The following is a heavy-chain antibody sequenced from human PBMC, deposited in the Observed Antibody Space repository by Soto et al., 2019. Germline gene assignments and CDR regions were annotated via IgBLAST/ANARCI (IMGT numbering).Heavy chain of an antibody. Sequence: QVQLQESGPGLVTPSQTLSLTCTVSGGSISNVNYCWSWIRQPPDKGLEWIGDIYDGGSTYNNPSLTRRVTISVDTSKNQFSLQLSSVSAADTDVYYCARGPSGDKVDYWGQGTLVTVSS. CDR3: ARGPSGDKVDY. V-gene: IGHV4-30-4*01. CDR1: GGSISNVNYC. J-gene: IGHJ4*02. CDR2: IYDGGST. D-gene: IGHD7-27*01.